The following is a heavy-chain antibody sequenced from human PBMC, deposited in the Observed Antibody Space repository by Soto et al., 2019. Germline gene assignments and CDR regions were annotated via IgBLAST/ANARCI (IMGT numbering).Heavy chain of an antibody. CDR3: ARHTLRRDGYNSAYYYFAY. D-gene: IGHD5-12*01. J-gene: IGHJ4*02. V-gene: IGHV5-51*01. CDR2: IYPGDSDT. CDR1: GYSFTSYW. Sequence: GESLKISCKGSGYSFTSYWIGWVRQMPGKGLEWMGIIYPGDSDTRYSPSFQGQVTISADKSISTAYLQWSSLKASDTAMYYCARHTLRRDGYNSAYYYFAYWGQGTLVTVSS.